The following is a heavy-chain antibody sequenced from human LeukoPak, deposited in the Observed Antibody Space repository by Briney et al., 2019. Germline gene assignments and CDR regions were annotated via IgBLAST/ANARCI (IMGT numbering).Heavy chain of an antibody. Sequence: GASVKVSCKASGYTFTGYFIHWGRQAPGQGLEWMGWINPNNGGTKYAQKFQDRGTMTRDTSISTAYMELSRLRSDDTAGYYCARDEWYDSSGYPFDYWGQGTLVTVSS. CDR3: ARDEWYDSSGYPFDY. CDR2: INPNNGGT. D-gene: IGHD3-22*01. J-gene: IGHJ4*02. CDR1: GYTFTGYF. V-gene: IGHV1-2*02.